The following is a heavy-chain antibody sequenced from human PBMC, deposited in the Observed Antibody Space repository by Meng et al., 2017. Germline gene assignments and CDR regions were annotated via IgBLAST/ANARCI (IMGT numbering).Heavy chain of an antibody. V-gene: IGHV2-5*02. CDR3: AHRGLASFNWFDP. CDR1: GFSLSASGVG. CDR2: IFWDDDK. J-gene: IGHJ5*02. D-gene: IGHD2-15*01. Sequence: QITLKESGPTLVKPTQTLTLTCPFSGFSLSASGVGVGWIRQPPEAALEGLALIFWDDDKRYSQSLQSRLTITKDTYKNQVVLTMTDRDPVDTATYYCAHRGLASFNWFDPWGQGTLVTVSS.